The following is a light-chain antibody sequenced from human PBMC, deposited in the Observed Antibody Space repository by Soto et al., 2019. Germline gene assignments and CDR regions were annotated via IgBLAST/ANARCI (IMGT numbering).Light chain of an antibody. CDR1: SSDVGGYNY. CDR2: EVS. CDR3: SSYTSSTFYV. J-gene: IGLJ1*01. V-gene: IGLV2-14*01. Sequence: QSVLTQPASVSGSPGQSITISCTGTSSDVGGYNYVSWYQQHPGKAPKLMIYEVSNRPSGVSNRFSGSKSGNTASLTISGLQAEDEDDYYCSSYTSSTFYVFGTGTKVTVL.